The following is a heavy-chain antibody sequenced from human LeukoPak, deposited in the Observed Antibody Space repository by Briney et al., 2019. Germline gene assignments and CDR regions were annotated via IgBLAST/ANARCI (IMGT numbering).Heavy chain of an antibody. Sequence: GASVKVSCKASGYTFTSYGISWVRQAPGQGLEWMGWITTYNGNTNYAQKLQGRVTMTTDTSTSTAYMELMSLRSDDTAVYYCARDLWVTIPTAFDYWGQGTPVTVSS. J-gene: IGHJ4*02. V-gene: IGHV1-18*01. CDR3: ARDLWVTIPTAFDY. CDR1: GYTFTSYG. CDR2: ITTYNGNT. D-gene: IGHD3-10*01.